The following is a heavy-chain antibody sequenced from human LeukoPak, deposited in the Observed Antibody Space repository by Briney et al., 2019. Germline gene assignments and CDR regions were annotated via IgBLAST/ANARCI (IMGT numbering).Heavy chain of an antibody. J-gene: IGHJ6*03. CDR2: INHSGST. V-gene: IGHV4-34*01. D-gene: IGHD5-12*01. CDR1: GGSFSGYY. Sequence: SETLSLTCAVYGGSFSGYYWSWIRQPPGKGREWIGEINHSGSTNYNPSLKSRVTISVDTSKNQFSLKLSSVTAADTAVYYWAREGWLRFGPYYYYYMDVWGKGTTVTVSS. CDR3: AREGWLRFGPYYYYYMDV.